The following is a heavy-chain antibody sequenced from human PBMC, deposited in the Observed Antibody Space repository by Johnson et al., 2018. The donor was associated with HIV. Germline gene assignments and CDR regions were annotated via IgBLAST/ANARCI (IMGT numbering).Heavy chain of an antibody. CDR1: GFTFSSYD. D-gene: IGHD3-16*02. Sequence: VQLVESGGDLVQPGGPLRLSCAASGFTFSSYDMHWVRQATGKGLEWVSAIGTAGDTYYPGSVKGRFTISRENAKNSLYLQMNSLRAGDTAVYYCARVGYHDAFDIWGQGTMVTVSS. J-gene: IGHJ3*02. CDR2: IGTAGDT. CDR3: ARVGYHDAFDI. V-gene: IGHV3-13*01.